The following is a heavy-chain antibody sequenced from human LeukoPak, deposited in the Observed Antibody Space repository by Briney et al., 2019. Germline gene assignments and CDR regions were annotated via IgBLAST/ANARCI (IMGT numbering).Heavy chain of an antibody. CDR3: ARDQPEIAVAGVFDY. CDR2: IKQGGSEK. D-gene: IGHD6-19*01. Sequence: PGGSLRLSCAASGFTFSSYWMSWVRQAPGKGLEWVANIKQGGSEKYYVDSVKGRFTISRDNAKNSLYLQMNSLRAEDTAVYYCARDQPEIAVAGVFDYWGQGTLVTVSS. J-gene: IGHJ4*02. V-gene: IGHV3-7*01. CDR1: GFTFSSYW.